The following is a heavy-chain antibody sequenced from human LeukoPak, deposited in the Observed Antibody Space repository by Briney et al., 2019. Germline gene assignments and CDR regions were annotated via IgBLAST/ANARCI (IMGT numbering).Heavy chain of an antibody. CDR3: ARAYYDFWSGYEYYLDY. J-gene: IGHJ4*02. CDR2: IYYSGST. Sequence: SETLSLTCTVSGGSISSYYWSWIRQPPRKGLEWIGYIYYSGSTNYNPSLKSRVTISVDTSKNQFSLKLSSVTAADTAVYYCARAYYDFWSGYEYYLDYWGQGTLVTVSS. V-gene: IGHV4-59*01. D-gene: IGHD3-3*01. CDR1: GGSISSYY.